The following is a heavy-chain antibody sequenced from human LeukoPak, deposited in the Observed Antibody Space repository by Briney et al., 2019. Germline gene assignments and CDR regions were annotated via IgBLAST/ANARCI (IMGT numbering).Heavy chain of an antibody. J-gene: IGHJ4*02. CDR1: GFTFDDYA. CDR3: AREYRACGGDCYDHFDY. CDR2: ISSSSSYI. V-gene: IGHV3-21*01. D-gene: IGHD2-21*02. Sequence: PGGSLRLSCAASGFTFDDYAMHWVRQAPGKGLEWVSSISSSSSYIYYADSVKGRFTISRDNAKNSLYLQMSSLRAEDTAVYYCAREYRACGGDCYDHFDYWGQGTLVTVSS.